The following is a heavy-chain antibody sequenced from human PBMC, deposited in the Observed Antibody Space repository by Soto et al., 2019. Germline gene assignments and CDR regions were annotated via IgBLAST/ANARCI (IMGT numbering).Heavy chain of an antibody. V-gene: IGHV3-72*01. D-gene: IGHD6-19*01. CDR2: HRDKPNSYTT. Sequence: GGSLRLSCAASGFTFSSYSMNWVRQAPGKGLEWVGRHRDKPNSYTTEYAASVKGRFTISRDDSKSIAYLEMNSLKTEDTAVYYCSRGNSGWPIDYWGQGTLVTVSS. J-gene: IGHJ4*02. CDR3: SRGNSGWPIDY. CDR1: GFTFSSYS.